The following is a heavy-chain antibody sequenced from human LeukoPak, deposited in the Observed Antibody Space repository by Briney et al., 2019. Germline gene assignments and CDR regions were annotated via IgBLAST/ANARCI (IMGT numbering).Heavy chain of an antibody. V-gene: IGHV3-9*01. CDR3: AKDVTGTGAFDI. Sequence: GGSLRLSCAASGFTFDDYAMHWVRQAPGKGLEWVSGISWNSGTIGYADSVKGRFTISRDNAKNSLYLQMHSLRAEDTAFYFCAKDVTGTGAFDIWGQGTMDTVSS. CDR1: GFTFDDYA. CDR2: ISWNSGTI. J-gene: IGHJ3*02. D-gene: IGHD1-7*01.